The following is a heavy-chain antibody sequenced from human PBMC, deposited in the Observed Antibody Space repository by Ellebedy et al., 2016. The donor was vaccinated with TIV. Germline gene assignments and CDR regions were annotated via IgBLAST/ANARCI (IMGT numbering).Heavy chain of an antibody. Sequence: GGSLRLXXVVSGFTFSYYTIQWVRQAPGKGLEWVANIKQDGSEKHYADSVKGRFTISRDNAKNSLYLQMNSLRAEDTAVYYCARSEMATIRGVWFQHWGQGTLVTVSS. V-gene: IGHV3-7*01. D-gene: IGHD5-24*01. CDR1: GFTFSYYT. CDR3: ARSEMATIRGVWFQH. J-gene: IGHJ1*01. CDR2: IKQDGSEK.